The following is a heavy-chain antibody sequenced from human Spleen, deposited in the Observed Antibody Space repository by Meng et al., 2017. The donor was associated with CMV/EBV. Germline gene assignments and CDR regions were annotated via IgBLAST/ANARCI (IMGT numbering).Heavy chain of an antibody. V-gene: IGHV3-66*02. J-gene: IGHJ4*02. CDR2: LYGSGST. CDR3: ARGDWELHYLDY. Sequence: GESLKISCVASGFTFSNYSMTWVRQAPGKGLEWVSVLYGSGSTFYADSVKGRFTISRDISKNTVYLEMNSLRPEDTGVYYCARGDWELHYLDYWGQGTLVTVSS. D-gene: IGHD1-7*01. CDR1: GFTFSNYS.